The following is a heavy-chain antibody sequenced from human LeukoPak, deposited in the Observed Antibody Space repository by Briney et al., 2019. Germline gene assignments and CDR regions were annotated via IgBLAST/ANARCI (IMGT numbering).Heavy chain of an antibody. V-gene: IGHV3-30*02. J-gene: IGHJ4*02. CDR3: ARDGPYTSSVYYFDY. CDR2: IRDDGSNK. D-gene: IGHD6-6*01. Sequence: GGSLRLSCAASGFMFSTYGMHWVRQAPGKGLEWVAFIRDDGSNKYYADSVKGRFTISRDNSKNTLYLQMNSLRAEDTAVYYCARDGPYTSSVYYFDYWGQGTLVTVSS. CDR1: GFMFSTYG.